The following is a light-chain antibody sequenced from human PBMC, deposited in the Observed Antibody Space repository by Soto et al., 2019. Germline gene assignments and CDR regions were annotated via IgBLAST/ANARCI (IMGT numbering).Light chain of an antibody. Sequence: DIQRTQSPSTLSASVGDRVSITCRASQTISGWLAWYQQRPGKAPNLLIFDASTLESGVPSRFSGSGSGTTFTLTISSLQSDDFATYYCLQYNGYYRTFGQGSKVDIK. CDR3: LQYNGYYRT. J-gene: IGKJ1*01. CDR2: DAS. CDR1: QTISGW. V-gene: IGKV1-5*01.